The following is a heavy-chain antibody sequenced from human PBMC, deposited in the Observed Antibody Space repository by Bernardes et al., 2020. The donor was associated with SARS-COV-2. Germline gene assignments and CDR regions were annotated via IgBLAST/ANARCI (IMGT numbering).Heavy chain of an antibody. D-gene: IGHD3-22*01. CDR1: GFTFSSYG. V-gene: IGHV3-30*03. CDR2: ISYDGCNK. J-gene: IGHJ5*02. Sequence: GSLRLSCAASGFTFSSYGMHWVRQAPGKGLEWVAVISYDGCNKYYADSVKGRFTISRDNSKNTLYLQMNSLRAEDTAVYYCARDRAADIITSWFDPWGQGTLVTVSS. CDR3: ARDRAADIITSWFDP.